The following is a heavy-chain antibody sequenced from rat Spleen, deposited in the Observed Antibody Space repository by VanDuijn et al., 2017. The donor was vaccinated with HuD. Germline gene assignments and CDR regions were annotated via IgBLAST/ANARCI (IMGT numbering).Heavy chain of an antibody. CDR2: ISNTGDT. CDR1: GFTFNNYW. CDR3: ARAGYLRDWYFDF. Sequence: EVQLVESGGSLIQPGRSLKLSCVASGFTFNNYWMSWIRQAPGKGLEWVASISNTGDTYYPDSVKGRFTISRDNAKRTLFLQMDSLRSEDSATYYCARAGYLRDWYFDFWGPGTMVTVSS. D-gene: IGHD2-2*01. J-gene: IGHJ1*01. V-gene: IGHV5-31*01.